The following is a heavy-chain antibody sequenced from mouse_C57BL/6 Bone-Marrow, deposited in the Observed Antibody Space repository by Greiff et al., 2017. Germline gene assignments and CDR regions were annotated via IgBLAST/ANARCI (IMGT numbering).Heavy chain of an antibody. CDR3: ARDRGDYDSWFAY. Sequence: EVKLQESGPGLVKPSQSLSLTCSVTGYSITSGYYWNWIRQFPGNKLEWMGYISYDGSNNYNPSLKNRISITRDTSKNQFFLKLNSVTTEDTATDYCARDRGDYDSWFAYWGQGTLVTVSA. D-gene: IGHD2-4*01. CDR2: ISYDGSN. V-gene: IGHV3-6*01. CDR1: GYSITSGYY. J-gene: IGHJ3*01.